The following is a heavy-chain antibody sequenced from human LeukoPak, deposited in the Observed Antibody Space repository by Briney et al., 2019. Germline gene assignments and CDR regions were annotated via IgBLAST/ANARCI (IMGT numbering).Heavy chain of an antibody. V-gene: IGHV1-3*01. CDR2: ITVASGNT. CDR3: VGGSLGF. CDR1: GYTFITSS. J-gene: IGHJ4*02. Sequence: ASVKVSCKTLGYTFITSSIYWVRQAPGQRLEWLGWITVASGNTRYSENLQGRVTLTRDTSANTAYMELRNLKSEDTAVYYCVGGSLGFWGQGTLVTVSS.